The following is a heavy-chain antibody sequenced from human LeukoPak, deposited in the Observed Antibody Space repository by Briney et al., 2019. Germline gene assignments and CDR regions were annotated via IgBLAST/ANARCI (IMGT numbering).Heavy chain of an antibody. V-gene: IGHV1-8*02. CDR1: GYTFTGYY. D-gene: IGHD3-22*01. Sequence: ASVKVSCKASGYTFTGYYMHWVRQATGQGLEWMGWMNPNSGNTGYAQKFQGRVTMTRNTSISTAYMELSSLRSEDTAVYYCARMYYYDSSGYYYQLTFDYWGQGTLVTVSS. CDR3: ARMYYYDSSGYYYQLTFDY. J-gene: IGHJ4*02. CDR2: MNPNSGNT.